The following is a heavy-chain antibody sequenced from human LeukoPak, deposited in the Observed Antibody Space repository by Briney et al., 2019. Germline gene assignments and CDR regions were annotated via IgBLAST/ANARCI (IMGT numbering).Heavy chain of an antibody. V-gene: IGHV1-2*02. D-gene: IGHD3-22*01. Sequence: ASVKVSCKASGYTFTGYFIHWVRQAPGQGLEWMGWINPNSGGTNYAQRFQGRVTMTRDTSISTAYMELSRLRSDDTAVYYCARDERYDSSGYPFDYWGQGTLVTVSS. CDR3: ARDERYDSSGYPFDY. J-gene: IGHJ4*02. CDR2: INPNSGGT. CDR1: GYTFTGYF.